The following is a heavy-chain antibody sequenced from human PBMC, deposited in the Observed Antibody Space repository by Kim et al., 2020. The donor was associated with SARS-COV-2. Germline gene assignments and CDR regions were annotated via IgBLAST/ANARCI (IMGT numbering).Heavy chain of an antibody. V-gene: IGHV4-59*01. Sequence: SETLSLTCTVSGGSISSYYWSWIRQPPGKGLEWIGYIYYSGSTNYNPSLKNRVTISVDTSKNQFSLKLSSVTAADTAVYYCARGDGQYGSVYYIDYWGQGTLVTVSS. D-gene: IGHD1-26*01. CDR3: ARGDGQYGSVYYIDY. J-gene: IGHJ4*02. CDR1: GGSISSYY. CDR2: IYYSGST.